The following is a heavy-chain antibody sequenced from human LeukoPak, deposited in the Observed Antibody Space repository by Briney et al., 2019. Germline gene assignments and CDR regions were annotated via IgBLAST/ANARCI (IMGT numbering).Heavy chain of an antibody. D-gene: IGHD5-12*01. J-gene: IGHJ6*03. CDR2: MSSSSSYI. CDR3: ARMGGDIVATILGYYYYYMDV. CDR1: GFTFSSYS. Sequence: GGSLRLSCAASGFTFSSYSMNWVRQAPGKGLEWVSSMSSSSSYIYYADSVKGRFTISRDNAKNSLYLQMNSLRAEDTAVYYCARMGGDIVATILGYYYYYMDVWGKGTTVTVSS. V-gene: IGHV3-21*01.